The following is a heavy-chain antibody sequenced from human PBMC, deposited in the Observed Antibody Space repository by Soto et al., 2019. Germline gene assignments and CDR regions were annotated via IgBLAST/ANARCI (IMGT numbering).Heavy chain of an antibody. CDR1: GYTFTSYA. J-gene: IGHJ3*02. V-gene: IGHV1-3*01. D-gene: IGHD5-12*01. CDR2: INAGNGNT. CDR3: AGVTSGYVNAFDI. Sequence: QVQLVQSGAEVKKPGASVKVSCKASGYTFTSYAMHWVRQAPGQRLEWMGWINAGNGNTKYSQKFQGRVTITRDTPASTAYRELSSLRSGDAAVYYCAGVTSGYVNAFDIWGQGRMVTVSS.